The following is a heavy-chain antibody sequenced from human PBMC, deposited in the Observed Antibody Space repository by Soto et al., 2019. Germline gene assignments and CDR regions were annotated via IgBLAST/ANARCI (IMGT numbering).Heavy chain of an antibody. Sequence: SETLSLTCAVYGGSFSGYYWSWIRQPPGKGLEWIGEINHSGSTNYNPSLKSRVTISVDTSKNQFSLKLSSVTAADTAVYYCARNYGDYGGGYWGQGTLVTVSS. CDR1: GGSFSGYY. J-gene: IGHJ4*02. CDR2: INHSGST. V-gene: IGHV4-34*01. D-gene: IGHD4-17*01. CDR3: ARNYGDYGGGY.